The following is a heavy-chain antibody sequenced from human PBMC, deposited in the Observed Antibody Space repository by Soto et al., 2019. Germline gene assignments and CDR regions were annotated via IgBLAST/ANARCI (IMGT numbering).Heavy chain of an antibody. CDR3: ARERSSVDYSNYFDY. Sequence: GGSLRLSCAASGFTFSSYAMHWVRQAPSKGLEWVAVISYDGSNKCYADSVKGRFTISRDNSKNTLYLQMNSLRAEDTAVYYCARERSSVDYSNYFDYWGQGTLVTVSS. CDR2: ISYDGSNK. CDR1: GFTFSSYA. J-gene: IGHJ4*02. D-gene: IGHD4-4*01. V-gene: IGHV3-30-3*01.